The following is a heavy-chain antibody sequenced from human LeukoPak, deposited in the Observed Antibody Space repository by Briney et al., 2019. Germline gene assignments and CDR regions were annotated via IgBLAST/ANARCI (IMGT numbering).Heavy chain of an antibody. CDR2: ISSSGSTI. CDR3: ARAGYCSSTSCNYYYYYYMDV. D-gene: IGHD2-2*01. V-gene: IGHV3-48*03. J-gene: IGHJ6*03. CDR1: GFTFSSYE. Sequence: AGGSLRLSCAASGFTFSSYEMNWVRQAPGKGLEWVSYISSSGSTIYYADSVKGRFTISRDNAKNSLYLQMNSLRAEDTAVYYCARAGYCSSTSCNYYYYYYMDVWGKGTTVTVSS.